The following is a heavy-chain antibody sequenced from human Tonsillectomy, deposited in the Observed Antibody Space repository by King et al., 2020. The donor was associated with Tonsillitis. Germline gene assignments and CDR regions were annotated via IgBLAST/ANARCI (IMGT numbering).Heavy chain of an antibody. J-gene: IGHJ6*02. D-gene: IGHD6-13*01. Sequence: QLVESGPEVKKPGTSVKVSCTASGFTFSNSAMQWVRQARGQRLEWIGWIVVGSGNTNYAQKFQERVTITRDMSTSTTYMDLSSLRSEDTAVYYCAAYHYGSSWSRLYYYGMDVWGQGTTVTVSS. CDR1: GFTFSNSA. V-gene: IGHV1-58*02. CDR2: IVVGSGNT. CDR3: AAYHYGSSWSRLYYYGMDV.